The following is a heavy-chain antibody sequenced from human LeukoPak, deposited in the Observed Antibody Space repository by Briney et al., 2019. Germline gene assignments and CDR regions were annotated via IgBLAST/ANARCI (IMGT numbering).Heavy chain of an antibody. CDR1: GFTFDDYA. CDR3: VKDISHGLDY. CDR2: ISWNSGSI. J-gene: IGHJ4*02. V-gene: IGHV3-9*01. Sequence: PGRSLRLSCAASGFTFDDYAMHWVRQAPGKGLEWVSGISWNSGSIGYADSVKGRFTISRDNAKNSLYLQMNSLRAEDTALYYCVKDISHGLDYWGQGTLVTVSS. D-gene: IGHD5-24*01.